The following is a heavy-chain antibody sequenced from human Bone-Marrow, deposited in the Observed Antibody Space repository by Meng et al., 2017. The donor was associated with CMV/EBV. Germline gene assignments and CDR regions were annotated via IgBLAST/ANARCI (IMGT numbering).Heavy chain of an antibody. CDR1: GESFSDHY. CDR3: ARRSRYGSGWYVDY. CDR2: ISDSGST. J-gene: IGHJ4*02. D-gene: IGHD6-19*01. Sequence: SEPLSLTCAVYGESFSDHYWTWIRQPPAKGLEWIAEISDSGSTNYNPSLKSRVIISVDTSKNQFSLKVTSVTAADTAVYYCARRSRYGSGWYVDYWGQGTLVTVSS. V-gene: IGHV4-34*01.